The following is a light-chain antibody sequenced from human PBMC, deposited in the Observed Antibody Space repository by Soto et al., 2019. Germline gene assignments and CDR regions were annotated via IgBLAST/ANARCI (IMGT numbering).Light chain of an antibody. Sequence: EIVLTQSPGTLSLSPGERATLSCRASQSVSRSYLAWYQQKPGQAPRLLIYGASSRATGIPDRFSGSGSGTDFTLTISRLEPEDFAVYHCQQYGSSLYTFGQGTKLEIK. CDR1: QSVSRSY. J-gene: IGKJ2*01. CDR2: GAS. CDR3: QQYGSSLYT. V-gene: IGKV3-20*01.